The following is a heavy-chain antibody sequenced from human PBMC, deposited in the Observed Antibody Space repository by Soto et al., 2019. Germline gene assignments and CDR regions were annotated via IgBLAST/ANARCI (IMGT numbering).Heavy chain of an antibody. CDR3: ARTSAAGKYYYGMDV. Sequence: GESLKISCKGSGYSFTSYWIGWVLQIPWKGLEWMGIIYPGDPDTRYSPSFQGQVTISADKSISTAYLQWSSLKASDTAMYYCARTSAAGKYYYGMDVWGQGTTVTVSS. CDR1: GYSFTSYW. J-gene: IGHJ6*02. CDR2: IYPGDPDT. V-gene: IGHV5-51*01. D-gene: IGHD6-13*01.